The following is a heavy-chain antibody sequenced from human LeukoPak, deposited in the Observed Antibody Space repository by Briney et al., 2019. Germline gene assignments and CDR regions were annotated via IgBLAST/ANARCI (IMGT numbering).Heavy chain of an antibody. Sequence: SQTLSLTCTVSGGSIGSGDYYWSWIRQPPGKGLEWIGYIYYSGSTYYNPSLKSRVTISVDTSKNQFSLKLSSVTAADTAVYYCARGGCSSTSCSPDYWGQGTLVTVSS. D-gene: IGHD2-2*01. CDR1: GGSIGSGDYY. CDR2: IYYSGST. V-gene: IGHV4-30-4*01. CDR3: ARGGCSSTSCSPDY. J-gene: IGHJ4*02.